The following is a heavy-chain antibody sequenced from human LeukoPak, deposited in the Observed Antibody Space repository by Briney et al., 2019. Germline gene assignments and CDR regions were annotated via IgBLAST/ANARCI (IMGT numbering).Heavy chain of an antibody. CDR1: GYTFTSYY. CDR2: INPSGGST. CDR3: ARVSSSGWYVRWLDP. D-gene: IGHD6-19*01. J-gene: IGHJ5*02. V-gene: IGHV1-46*01. Sequence: GASVKVSCKASGYTFTSYYMHWVRQAPGQGLEWMGIINPSGGSTSYAQKFQGRVTMTRDMSTSTAYMELRSLRSDDTAVYYCARVSSSGWYVRWLDPWGQGTLVTVSS.